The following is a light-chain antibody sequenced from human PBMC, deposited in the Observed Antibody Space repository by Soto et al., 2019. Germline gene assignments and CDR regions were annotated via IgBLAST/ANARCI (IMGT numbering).Light chain of an antibody. Sequence: EIVLTQSPGTLSLSPGERATLSCRASQSVSSNFLAWDQQKPGQAPRLLIYGASRRATGIPDRFSGSGSGRDFTLTISRLESEDFSLYYCQHYGSSPSTFGQGTRLESK. CDR1: QSVSSNF. J-gene: IGKJ5*01. CDR3: QHYGSSPST. V-gene: IGKV3-20*01. CDR2: GAS.